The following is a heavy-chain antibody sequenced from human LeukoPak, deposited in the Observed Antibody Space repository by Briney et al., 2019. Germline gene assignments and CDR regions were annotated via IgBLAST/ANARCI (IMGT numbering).Heavy chain of an antibody. Sequence: QAGGSVRLSCAASGFTFSSYWMSWVRQAPGKGLEWVANIKQDGSEKYYVDSVKGRFTISRDNAKNSLYLQMNSLRAEDTAVYYCARDKRYGFWSGLGAFDIWGQGTMVTVSS. V-gene: IGHV3-7*01. D-gene: IGHD3-3*01. CDR2: IKQDGSEK. J-gene: IGHJ3*02. CDR3: ARDKRYGFWSGLGAFDI. CDR1: GFTFSSYW.